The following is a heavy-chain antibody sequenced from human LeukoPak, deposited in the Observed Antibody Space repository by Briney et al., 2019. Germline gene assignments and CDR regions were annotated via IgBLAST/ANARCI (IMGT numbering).Heavy chain of an antibody. Sequence: SETLSLTCTVSGVSISSYYWSWIRQPAGKGLEWIGRIHTSGSINYNPSLKSRVTMSVDTSKNQFSLKLSSVTAADTAVYYCARDKYYYDSSGYYYFDYWGQGTLVTVSS. J-gene: IGHJ4*02. V-gene: IGHV4-4*07. CDR1: GVSISSYY. CDR2: IHTSGSI. D-gene: IGHD3-22*01. CDR3: ARDKYYYDSSGYYYFDY.